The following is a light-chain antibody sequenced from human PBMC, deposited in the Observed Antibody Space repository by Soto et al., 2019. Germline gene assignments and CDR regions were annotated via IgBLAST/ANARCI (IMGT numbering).Light chain of an antibody. J-gene: IGKJ1*01. CDR3: QQYGSSPGT. V-gene: IGKV3-20*01. Sequence: EIVLTQSPGTLSLSPGERATLSCRASQSVSSSYLAWYQQKPGQAPRLRIYGASSRATGIPDRFSGSGSGTDFTLTISRLEPEDFGVYYCQQYGSSPGTFGQGTKVEIK. CDR2: GAS. CDR1: QSVSSSY.